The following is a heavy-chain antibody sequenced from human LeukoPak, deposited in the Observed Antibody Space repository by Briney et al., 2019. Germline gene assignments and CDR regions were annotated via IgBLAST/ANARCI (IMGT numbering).Heavy chain of an antibody. D-gene: IGHD3-9*01. CDR3: ARDRDILTTDAFDI. CDR2: INPTGGGT. Sequence: ASVKVSCKASGYTFTSYDINWVRQAPGQGLEWMGLINPTGGGTTYAQKFQGRVTMTRDTSTTTVYMELSSLTSEDTAVYYCARDRDILTTDAFDIWGQGTLVTVTS. V-gene: IGHV1-46*01. CDR1: GYTFTSYD. J-gene: IGHJ3*02.